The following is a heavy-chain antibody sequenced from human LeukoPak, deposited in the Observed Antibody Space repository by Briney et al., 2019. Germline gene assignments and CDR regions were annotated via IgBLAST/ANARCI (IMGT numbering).Heavy chain of an antibody. V-gene: IGHV3-53*01. D-gene: IGHD2-15*01. CDR3: AREVVSIPSYFES. J-gene: IGHJ4*02. Sequence: GGSLRLSCAASGFTVSSSYMYWVSQAPGKGLEWVSFFYRGEITYYAESVRGRFTISRDISKNTLYLLMNSLIPEDTAVYYCAREVVSIPSYFESWGQGTRVTVSS. CDR1: GFTVSSSY. CDR2: FYRGEIT.